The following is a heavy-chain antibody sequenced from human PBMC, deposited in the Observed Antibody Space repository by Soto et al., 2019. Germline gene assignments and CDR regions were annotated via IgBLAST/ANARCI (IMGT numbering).Heavy chain of an antibody. J-gene: IGHJ4*02. D-gene: IGHD6-13*01. CDR3: ARDLYSSNAFDY. V-gene: IGHV3-30-3*01. CDR1: GFTFSSYA. CDR2: ISYDGSNK. Sequence: QVPLVESGGGVVQPGRSLRLSCAASGFTFSSYAMHCVRQAPGKGLEWVAFISYDGSNKYFADSVRGRLTISRDNSKNTLFLQMNGLRAEDTAVYYCARDLYSSNAFDYWGQGTLVTVSS.